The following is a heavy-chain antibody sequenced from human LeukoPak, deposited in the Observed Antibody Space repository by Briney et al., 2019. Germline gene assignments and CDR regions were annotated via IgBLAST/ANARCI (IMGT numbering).Heavy chain of an antibody. Sequence: GESLKISCKGSGYSFTSYCIGWVRQMPGKGLEWMGIIYPGDSDTRYSPSFQGQVTISADKSTNTAYLQWGSLKASDTAMYYCARQPTTLYYGMDVWGQGTTVTVSS. CDR1: GYSFTSYC. J-gene: IGHJ6*02. V-gene: IGHV5-51*01. CDR3: ARQPTTLYYGMDV. CDR2: IYPGDSDT. D-gene: IGHD1-14*01.